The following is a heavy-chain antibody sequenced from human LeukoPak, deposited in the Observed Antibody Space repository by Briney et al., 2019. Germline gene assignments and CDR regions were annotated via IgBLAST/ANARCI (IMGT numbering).Heavy chain of an antibody. Sequence: GGSLRLSCAASGFTFSSYAMSWVRQAPGKGLEWVSAISGSGGSTYYAASVKGRFTISRDNSQNTVYLQMNSLRAEDTAVYYCARDGDGPRSYYGMDVWGQGTTVTVSS. D-gene: IGHD3-10*01. CDR3: ARDGDGPRSYYGMDV. J-gene: IGHJ6*02. V-gene: IGHV3-23*01. CDR1: GFTFSSYA. CDR2: ISGSGGST.